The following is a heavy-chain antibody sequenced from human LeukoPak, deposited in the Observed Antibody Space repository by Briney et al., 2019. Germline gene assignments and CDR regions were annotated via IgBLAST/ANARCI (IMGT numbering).Heavy chain of an antibody. J-gene: IGHJ6*02. CDR2: IDSSSRYI. V-gene: IGHV3-21*01. CDR3: ARDPGVRYYYGMDV. CDR1: GFTFSSYN. D-gene: IGHD3-10*01. Sequence: GGSLRLSCAASGFTFSSYNMDWVRQAPGKGLEWVSFIDSSSRYIYQADSVKGRFTISRDNAKNSLYLQMNSLRAEDTTVYYCARDPGVRYYYGMDVWGQGTTVTVSS.